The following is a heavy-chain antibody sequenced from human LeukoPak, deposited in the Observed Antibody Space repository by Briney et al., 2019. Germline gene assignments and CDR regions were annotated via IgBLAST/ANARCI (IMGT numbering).Heavy chain of an antibody. CDR1: GFTFSNYG. D-gene: IGHD1-26*01. CDR3: GADVVGATDY. J-gene: IGHJ4*02. CDR2: ISYDGSNK. V-gene: IGHV3-30*03. Sequence: PGRSLRLSCAASGFTFSNYGMHWVRQAPGKGLEWVAVISYDGSNKCYADSVKGRFTISRDNSKKTLYLQMNSLRPEDTAVYYCGADVVGATDYWGQGTLVTVSS.